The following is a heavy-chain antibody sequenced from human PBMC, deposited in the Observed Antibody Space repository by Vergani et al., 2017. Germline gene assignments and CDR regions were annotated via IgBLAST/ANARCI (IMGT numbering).Heavy chain of an antibody. J-gene: IGHJ6*02. CDR1: GYGFTFRY. D-gene: IGHD3-9*01. CDR2: ITPYNSYT. Sequence: QRLLGQSGAEVKKTGSSVKVACKATGYGFTFRYLHWVRQAPGQAREWMGWITPYNSYTRYAQKFQDRVIITWDRSTSTVYMELRSLRYDDTAIYYCSTGSWALVSDYHGMGVWGQGTTVTVS. CDR3: STGSWALVSDYHGMGV. V-gene: IGHV1-45*02.